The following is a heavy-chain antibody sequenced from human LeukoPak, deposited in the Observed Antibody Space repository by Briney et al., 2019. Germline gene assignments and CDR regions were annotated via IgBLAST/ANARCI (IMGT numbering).Heavy chain of an antibody. J-gene: IGHJ4*02. CDR2: TYYRSKWYN. CDR3: AMGYYDSSGYYRDFDY. D-gene: IGHD3-22*01. CDR1: GDSVSSNSAA. V-gene: IGHV6-1*01. Sequence: SQTLSLTCAISGDSVSSNSAAWNWIRQSPSRGPEWLGRTYYRSKWYNDYAVSVKSRITINPDTSKNQFSLQLNSVTPEDTAVYYCAMGYYDSSGYYRDFDYWGQGTLVTVSS.